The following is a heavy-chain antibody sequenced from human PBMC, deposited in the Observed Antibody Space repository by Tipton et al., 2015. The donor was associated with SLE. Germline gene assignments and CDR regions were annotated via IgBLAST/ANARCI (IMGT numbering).Heavy chain of an antibody. Sequence: QLVQSGAEVKKPGASVKVSCKASGYTFTSYGISWVRQAPGQGLEWMGWINPNSGGTNYAQKFQGRVTMTRDTSISTVYMELSSLRSDDTAVYYCAREPLPKSYYGIDVWGQGTTVTVSS. CDR2: INPNSGGT. CDR1: GYTFTSYG. CDR3: AREPLPKSYYGIDV. J-gene: IGHJ6*02. V-gene: IGHV1-2*02.